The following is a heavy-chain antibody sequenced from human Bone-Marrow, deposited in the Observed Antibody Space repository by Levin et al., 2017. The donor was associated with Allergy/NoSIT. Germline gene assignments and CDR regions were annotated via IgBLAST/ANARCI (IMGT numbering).Heavy chain of an antibody. CDR2: ISYDGRNA. V-gene: IGHV3-30*02. J-gene: IGHJ6*02. D-gene: IGHD2-2*01. CDR3: AKDPCSSATCYGSYYYFDGFDV. Sequence: GESLKISCAASGFTFVKYGMHWVRQRPGKGLEWVAYISYDGRNAYYAESVRGRFGISRDNLKDRLFLELNSLRADDTAVYFCAKDPCSSATCYGSYYYFDGFDVWGRGTTVTVSS. CDR1: GFTFVKYG.